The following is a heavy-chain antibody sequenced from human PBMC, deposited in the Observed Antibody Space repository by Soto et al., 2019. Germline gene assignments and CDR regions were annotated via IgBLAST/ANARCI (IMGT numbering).Heavy chain of an antibody. D-gene: IGHD6-19*01. V-gene: IGHV4-39*01. J-gene: IGHJ5*02. CDR2: IYYSGST. CDR1: GGSISSSSYY. Sequence: SETLSLTCTVSGGSISSSSYYWGWIRQPPGKGLEWIGSIYYSGSTYYNPSLKSRVTISVDTSKNQFSLKLSSVTAADTAVYYCARLDSVAGPPTWFDPWGQGTLVTVSS. CDR3: ARLDSVAGPPTWFDP.